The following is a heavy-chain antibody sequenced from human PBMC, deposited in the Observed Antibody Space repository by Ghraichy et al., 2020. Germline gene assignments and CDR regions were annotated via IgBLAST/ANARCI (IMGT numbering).Heavy chain of an antibody. Sequence: GGSLRLSCAASGFTFSSYAMSWVRQAPGKGLEWVSVISGSDGRTYYADSVKGRFTISRDNSKNTLYLQMNSLRAEDTAVYYCALPRATVTTTDAFDILGQGTMVTVSS. CDR2: ISGSDGRT. V-gene: IGHV3-23*01. CDR1: GFTFSSYA. D-gene: IGHD4-17*01. CDR3: ALPRATVTTTDAFDI. J-gene: IGHJ3*02.